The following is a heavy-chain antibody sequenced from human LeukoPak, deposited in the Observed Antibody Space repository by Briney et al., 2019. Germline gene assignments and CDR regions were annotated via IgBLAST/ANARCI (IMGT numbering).Heavy chain of an antibody. D-gene: IGHD3-16*01. J-gene: IGHJ4*02. CDR2: INPNSGDT. CDR3: ATQRGSYLWGTDFDY. CDR1: GYTFTGYY. Sequence: ASVKVSCKASGYTFTGYYMHWVRQAPGQGLEWMGWINPNSGDTKYAQKFQGRVTMTRDTSSSTAYMELSRLRSDDTAVYYCATQRGSYLWGTDFDYWGQGTLVTVSS. V-gene: IGHV1-2*02.